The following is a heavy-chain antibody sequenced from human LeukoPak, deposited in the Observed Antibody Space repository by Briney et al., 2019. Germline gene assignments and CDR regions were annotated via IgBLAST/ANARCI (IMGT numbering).Heavy chain of an antibody. CDR1: GFSLSTSRVA. D-gene: IGHD1-26*01. V-gene: IGHV2-5*02. CDR3: ADITSGRVHDYFDY. CDR2: IYGDGDK. J-gene: IGHJ4*02. Sequence: SGPTLVNPTQTLRLTCTFSGFSLSTSRVAVGWIRQPPGKALDWVALIYGDGDKRYSPSLKSRLSIATDASKNQVVLTMSNMDPVDTATYYCADITSGRVHDYFDYWGQGTLVTVSS.